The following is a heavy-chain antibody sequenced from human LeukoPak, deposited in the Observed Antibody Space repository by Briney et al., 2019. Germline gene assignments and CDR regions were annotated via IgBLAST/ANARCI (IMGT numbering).Heavy chain of an antibody. D-gene: IGHD6-13*01. CDR1: GYTFTNYG. J-gene: IGHJ4*02. CDR2: ISGYNGNT. CDR3: ARDNSSSTREN. Sequence: ASVKVSCKASGYTFTNYGISWVRQAPGQGLEWMGWISGYNGNTNYAQKFQDRVTMTTDTSTSTVYMELRSLRSDDTAVYYCARDNSSSTRENWGQGTQVTVSS. V-gene: IGHV1-18*01.